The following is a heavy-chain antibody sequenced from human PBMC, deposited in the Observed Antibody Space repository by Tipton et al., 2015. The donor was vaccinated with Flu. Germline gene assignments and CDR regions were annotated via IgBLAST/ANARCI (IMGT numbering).Heavy chain of an antibody. CDR2: MHPDTDNT. Sequence: QVQLVQSGAEVKSPGASVKVSCKASGYTFADHGVNWVRQAGGQGLEWLGWMHPDTDNTGYAQKFQGRVTFTKDSATNTLHMEMTSLTSEDTAVYYCARERRGWGRAGDAIDVGGQGKVVVVYS. V-gene: IGHV1-8*02. D-gene: IGHD3-16*01. CDR3: ARERRGWGRAGDAIDV. J-gene: IGHJ3*01. CDR1: GYTFADHG.